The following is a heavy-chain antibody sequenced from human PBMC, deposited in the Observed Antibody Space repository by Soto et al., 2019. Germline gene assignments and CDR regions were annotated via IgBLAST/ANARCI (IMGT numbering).Heavy chain of an antibody. CDR1: GFNFSNHW. D-gene: IGHD2-21*02. CDR3: ARESGDWPLNWFDP. CDR2: ITSDGKSK. Sequence: GGSLRLSCAASGFNFSNHWMHWVRQRPAEGLVWVSRITSDGKSKAYAESVKGRFATSRDNAKNTLYLQMNGLTAEDTAVYYCARESGDWPLNWFDPWGQGTLVTVSS. J-gene: IGHJ5*02. V-gene: IGHV3-74*01.